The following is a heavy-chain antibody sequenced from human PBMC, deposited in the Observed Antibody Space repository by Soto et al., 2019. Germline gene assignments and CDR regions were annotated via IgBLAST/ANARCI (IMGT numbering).Heavy chain of an antibody. D-gene: IGHD2-15*01. CDR2: ISSSGYI. J-gene: IGHJ6*02. Sequence: NPGGPLRLSCAASGFNFNSYTINWVRQAPGKRLEWLSSISSSGYIFSTDSVRGRFTISRDNAKNSVYLQINSLRAEDTAVYFCARDCSGGSCYPGMDVWGQGTTVTGSS. V-gene: IGHV3-21*01. CDR3: ARDCSGGSCYPGMDV. CDR1: GFNFNSYT.